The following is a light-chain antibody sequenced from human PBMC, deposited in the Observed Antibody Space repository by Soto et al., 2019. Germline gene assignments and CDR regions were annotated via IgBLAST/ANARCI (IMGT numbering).Light chain of an antibody. J-gene: IGLJ3*02. CDR1: SSDVGGYNF. CDR3: CSYAGSYNPWV. CDR2: DVR. Sequence: QSALTQPRSVSGSPGQSVTISCTGTSSDVGGYNFVSWYQQHPGIAPKLMIYDVRRRPSGVPDRFSGSKSANTASLTISGLQAEEEADYYCCSYAGSYNPWVFGGGTKLTVL. V-gene: IGLV2-11*01.